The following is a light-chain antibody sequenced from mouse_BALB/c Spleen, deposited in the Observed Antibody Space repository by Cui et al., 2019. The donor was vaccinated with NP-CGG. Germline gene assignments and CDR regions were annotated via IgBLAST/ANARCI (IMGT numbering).Light chain of an antibody. CDR1: TGAVTTSNY. CDR3: ALWYSNHWV. Sequence: QAVVTQESALTTSPGETATLTCRSSTGAVTTSNYANWVQEKPDHLFTGLIGDTNNRAPGVPARFSGSLIGDKAALTITGAQTEGEAIYFCALWYSNHWVFGGGTKLTVL. J-gene: IGLJ1*01. CDR2: DTN. V-gene: IGLV1*01.